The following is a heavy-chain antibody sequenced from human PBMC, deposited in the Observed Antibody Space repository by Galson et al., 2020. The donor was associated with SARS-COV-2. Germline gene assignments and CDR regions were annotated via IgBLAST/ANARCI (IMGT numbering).Heavy chain of an antibody. J-gene: IGHJ4*02. CDR1: GFTVSSDG. D-gene: IGHD3-3*01. Sequence: GGSLRLSCAASGFTVSSDGLSWVRQAPGNGLVWASVFFSSGSTYYSDSVKGRFTISRDNSKNTLYLQMNSLRADDTAVYYCARFQTYYDELSTYFGGYYFDYWGQGTLVTVSS. V-gene: IGHV3-53*01. CDR2: FFSSGST. CDR3: ARFQTYYDELSTYFGGYYFDY.